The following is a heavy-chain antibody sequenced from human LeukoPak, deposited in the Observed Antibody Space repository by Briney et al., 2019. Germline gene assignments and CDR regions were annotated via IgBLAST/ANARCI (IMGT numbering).Heavy chain of an antibody. V-gene: IGHV1-8*03. J-gene: IGHJ6*03. CDR3: ARGLKVARSYYMDV. CDR1: GYIFTGHL. Sequence: ASVKVSCKGSGYIFTGHLIHWVRQATGQGPEWMGWMNPNSGNTGYAQKFQGRVTITTNTSISTAYMELSSLRSEDKAVYYCARGLKVARSYYMDVWGKGTTVTVSS. CDR2: MNPNSGNT.